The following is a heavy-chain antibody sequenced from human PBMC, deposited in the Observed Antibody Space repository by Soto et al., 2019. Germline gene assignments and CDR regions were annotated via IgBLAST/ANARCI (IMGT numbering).Heavy chain of an antibody. CDR2: INHSGDT. V-gene: IGHV4-34*01. J-gene: IGHJ6*02. Sequence: QVQLQQWGAGLLRPSETLSLTCAVYGGSFRDFYWSWLRQTPEKGLAWIGEINHSGDTKYNPSLESRVTRSVDTSKNQFSLKVNFVTPADTAVYYCARTGGMDVWGPGATVTVSS. CDR3: ARTGGMDV. CDR1: GGSFRDFY.